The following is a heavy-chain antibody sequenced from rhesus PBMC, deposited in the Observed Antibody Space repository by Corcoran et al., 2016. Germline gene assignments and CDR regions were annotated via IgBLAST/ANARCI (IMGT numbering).Heavy chain of an antibody. CDR3: AKCWSVLPRFYY. D-gene: IGHD3-22*01. CDR1: GFTFSSYG. V-gene: IGHV3S5*01. CDR2: ISYCVGST. J-gene: IGHJ4*01. Sequence: EVQLVESGGGWVQPGGSLRLSCAASGFTFSSYGMRWVRKAPGKGLEWVSYISYCVGSTYYAYSVKGRFTISRESYKTTLSLQMNILRSEDTSVYYCAKCWSVLPRFYYCGQGVLVTVSS.